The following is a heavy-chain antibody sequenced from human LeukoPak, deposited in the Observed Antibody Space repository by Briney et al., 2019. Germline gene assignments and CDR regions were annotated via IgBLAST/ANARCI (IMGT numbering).Heavy chain of an antibody. CDR2: IYHSGST. Sequence: SQTLSLTCTVSGGSISSGGYYWSWIRQPPGKGLEWIGYIYHSGSTYYNPSLKSRVTISVDRSKNQFSLKLSSVTAADTAVYYCARERGTTRSSTSPYYFDYWGQGTLVTVSS. D-gene: IGHD2-2*01. V-gene: IGHV4-30-2*01. J-gene: IGHJ4*02. CDR3: ARERGTTRSSTSPYYFDY. CDR1: GGSISSGGYY.